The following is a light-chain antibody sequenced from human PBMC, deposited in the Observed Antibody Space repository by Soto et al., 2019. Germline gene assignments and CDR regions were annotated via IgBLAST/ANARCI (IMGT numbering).Light chain of an antibody. Sequence: EIVLTQSPSTLSLSPGERATLSCRASESVRSRLAWYQQKPGQPPRLLIFDASSRATDIPARFSGSGSGTDFTLTISSLDPEDFAVYYCQQRTNWACTFGPGTRVDIK. CDR1: ESVRSR. CDR3: QQRTNWACT. CDR2: DAS. J-gene: IGKJ3*01. V-gene: IGKV3-11*01.